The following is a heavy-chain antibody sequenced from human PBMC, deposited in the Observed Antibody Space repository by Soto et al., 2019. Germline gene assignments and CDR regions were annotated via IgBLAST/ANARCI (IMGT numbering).Heavy chain of an antibody. CDR3: AKDRAFWFGEGGWFDP. V-gene: IGHV3-23*04. CDR2: IGGSGGRT. CDR1: GFIFDSFA. J-gene: IGHJ5*02. D-gene: IGHD3-10*01. Sequence: EVQLVESGGGLVQPGGSLRLSCAASGFIFDSFALSWVRQAPGKGLEWVSGIGGSGGRTYYADSVNGRFTISRDNSKNTLYLQMSSLSAEDTAIYYCAKDRAFWFGEGGWFDPWGQGTLVTVSS.